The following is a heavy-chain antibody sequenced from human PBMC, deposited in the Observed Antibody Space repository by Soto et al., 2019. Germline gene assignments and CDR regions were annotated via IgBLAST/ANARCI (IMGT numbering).Heavy chain of an antibody. CDR3: AREGAMDTGYYYGMDV. CDR1: GFTFSSYS. D-gene: IGHD5-18*01. Sequence: EVQLVESGGGLVKPGGSLRLSCAASGFTFSSYSMNWVRQAPGKGLEWVSSISSSSSYIYYADSVKGRFTISRDNAKNSLYLQMNSLRAEDTAVYYCAREGAMDTGYYYGMDVWGQGTTVTVSS. J-gene: IGHJ6*02. CDR2: ISSSSSYI. V-gene: IGHV3-21*01.